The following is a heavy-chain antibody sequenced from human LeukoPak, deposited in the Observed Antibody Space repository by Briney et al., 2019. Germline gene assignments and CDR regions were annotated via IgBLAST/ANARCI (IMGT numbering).Heavy chain of an antibody. CDR1: GFTFSSYG. V-gene: IGHV3-74*01. D-gene: IGHD1-7*01. CDR3: ARAPWNYPKWFDP. CDR2: INSDGSST. J-gene: IGHJ5*02. Sequence: QPGRSLRLSCAASGFTFSSYGIHWVRQAPGKGLVWVSRINSDGSSTSYADSVKGRFTISRDNAKNTLYLQVNSLRVDDTAVYYCARAPWNYPKWFDPWGQGTLVTVSS.